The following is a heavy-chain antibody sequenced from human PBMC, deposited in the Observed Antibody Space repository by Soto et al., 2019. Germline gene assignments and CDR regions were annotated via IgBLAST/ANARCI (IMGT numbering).Heavy chain of an antibody. D-gene: IGHD6-6*01. J-gene: IGHJ6*03. CDR3: ARRARPDFYYMDV. V-gene: IGHV3-64*01. CDR2: ISSNGVGT. Sequence: VRXAPGKGLEYVSGISSNGVGTYYANSVQGRFTISRDNSKNTVYLQMGSLRPEDMAVYYCARRARPDFYYMDVWGKGTTVTVSS.